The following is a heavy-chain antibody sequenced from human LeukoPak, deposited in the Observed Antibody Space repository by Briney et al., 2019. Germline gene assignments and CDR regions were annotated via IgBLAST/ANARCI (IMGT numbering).Heavy chain of an antibody. J-gene: IGHJ4*02. CDR2: IRYDGSRQ. CDR3: AKGGQYDSDSFFDF. CDR1: GFTFSNYG. D-gene: IGHD3-22*01. V-gene: IGHV3-30*02. Sequence: QPGGSLRLSCAASGFTFSNYGMHWVRQAPGKGLEWVASIRYDGSRQFYADSVKGRFTISRDNSRNTVDVQMNSLRSEDSALYYCAKGGQYDSDSFFDFWGQGTLVTVSS.